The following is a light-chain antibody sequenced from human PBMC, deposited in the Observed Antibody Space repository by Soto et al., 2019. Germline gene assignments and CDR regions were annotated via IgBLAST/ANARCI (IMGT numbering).Light chain of an antibody. CDR3: SSYTTGRTLV. CDR2: DVS. V-gene: IGLV2-14*01. CDR1: SSDVGAYNY. J-gene: IGLJ2*01. Sequence: QSALTQPASVSGSPGQSITFSCTGTSSDVGAYNYVSWYQQHPGKAPKLMIYDVSNRPSGVSNRFSGSQSGNTASLTISGLQAEDEADYYCSSYTTGRTLVFGGGTKLTVL.